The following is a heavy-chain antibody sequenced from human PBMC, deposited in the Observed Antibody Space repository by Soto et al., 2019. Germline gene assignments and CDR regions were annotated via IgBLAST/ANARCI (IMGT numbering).Heavy chain of an antibody. V-gene: IGHV4-39*01. D-gene: IGHD3-10*01. CDR1: GGSISSSSYY. CDR3: ASTGYYYGSGSFYNRDYSYGMDV. J-gene: IGHJ6*02. Sequence: SETLSLTCTVSGGSISSSSYYWGWIRQPPGKGLEWIGSIYYSGSTYYNPSLKSRVTISVDTSKNQFSLKLSSVTAADTAVYYCASTGYYYGSGSFYNRDYSYGMDVWGQGTTVTVSS. CDR2: IYYSGST.